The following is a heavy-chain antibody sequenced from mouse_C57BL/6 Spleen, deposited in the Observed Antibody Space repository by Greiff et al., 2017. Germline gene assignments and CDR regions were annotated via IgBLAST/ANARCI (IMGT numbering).Heavy chain of an antibody. V-gene: IGHV2-2*01. CDR1: GFSLTSYG. D-gene: IGHD2-4*01. CDR3: ARTQLRHYAMDY. J-gene: IGHJ4*01. CDR2: IWSGGSK. Sequence: VQLQESGPGLVQPSQSLSITCTVSGFSLTSYGVHWVRQSPGKGLEWLGGIWSGGSKDYNAAFISRLSISKTNSKIQVFFKMNSLQADDTAIYYCARTQLRHYAMDYWGQGTSVTVSS.